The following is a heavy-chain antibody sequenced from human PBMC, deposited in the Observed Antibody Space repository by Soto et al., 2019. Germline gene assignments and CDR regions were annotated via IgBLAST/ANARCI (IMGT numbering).Heavy chain of an antibody. CDR2: ISAYNGNT. D-gene: IGHD6-13*01. Sequence: ASVKVSCKTSGYTFTNYYMHWVRQAPGQGLEWMGWISAYNGNTNYAQKLQGRVTMTTGTSTSTAYMELRSLRSDDTAVYYCARDQKIRRSSGPRWFDPWGQGTLVTVSS. J-gene: IGHJ5*02. CDR3: ARDQKIRRSSGPRWFDP. CDR1: GYTFTNYY. V-gene: IGHV1-18*04.